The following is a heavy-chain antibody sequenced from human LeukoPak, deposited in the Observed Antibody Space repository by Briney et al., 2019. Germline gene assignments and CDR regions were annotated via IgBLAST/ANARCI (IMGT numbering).Heavy chain of an antibody. CDR1: GFTFSAYW. Sequence: GGSLRLSCVGSGFTFSAYWMGWVRQAPGQGLEYVSHMSNDGSYTVYADSVKGRFTISRENAKNAVYLQMNSLRAEDTAVYYCARDNWGSFDYWGQGVLITVSS. V-gene: IGHV3-74*01. CDR3: ARDNWGSFDY. J-gene: IGHJ4*02. CDR2: MSNDGSYT. D-gene: IGHD7-27*01.